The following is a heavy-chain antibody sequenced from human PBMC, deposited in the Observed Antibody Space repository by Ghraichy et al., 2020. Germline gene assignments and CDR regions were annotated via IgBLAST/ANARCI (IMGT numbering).Heavy chain of an antibody. J-gene: IGHJ4*02. V-gene: IGHV3-23*01. CDR3: VRDVDPIQDADY. CDR1: GFTFSGFA. D-gene: IGHD5-12*01. Sequence: GGSLRLSCAASGFTFSGFAMIWVRQAPGKGLEWVSTIVGSGYNTYYADSVKGRFTISRDNSENTVSLQMNNLRAEDTALYYCVRDVDPIQDADYWGQGTLVTVSS. CDR2: IVGSGYNT.